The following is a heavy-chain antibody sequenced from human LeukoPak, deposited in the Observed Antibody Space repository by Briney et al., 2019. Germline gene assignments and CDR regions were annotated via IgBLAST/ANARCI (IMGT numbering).Heavy chain of an antibody. CDR3: AKDGNYFDY. D-gene: IGHD1-26*01. V-gene: IGHV3-30*18. CDR2: ISYDGSNK. Sequence: GGSLRLSCAASGFTFSSYGMHWVRQAPGKGLEGVAVISYDGSNKYYADSVKGRFTISRDNSKNTLYLQMNSLKAEDTAVYYCAKDGNYFDYWGQGTLVTVSS. J-gene: IGHJ4*02. CDR1: GFTFSSYG.